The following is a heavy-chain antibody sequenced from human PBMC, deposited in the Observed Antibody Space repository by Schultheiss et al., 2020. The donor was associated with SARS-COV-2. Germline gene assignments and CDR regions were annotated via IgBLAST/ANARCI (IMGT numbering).Heavy chain of an antibody. Sequence: SETLSLTCTVSGGSISSYYWSWIRQPPGKGLEWIGYIYYSGSTNYNPSLKSRVTISVDTSKNQFSLKLSSVTAADTAVYYCARHSPGGGYAYFDYWGQGTLVTVSS. D-gene: IGHD3-22*01. V-gene: IGHV4-59*08. J-gene: IGHJ4*02. CDR2: IYYSGST. CDR3: ARHSPGGGYAYFDY. CDR1: GGSISSYY.